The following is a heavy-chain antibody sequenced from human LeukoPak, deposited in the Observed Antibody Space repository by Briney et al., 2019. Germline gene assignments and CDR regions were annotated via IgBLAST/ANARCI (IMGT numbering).Heavy chain of an antibody. V-gene: IGHV4-59*12. CDR2: IYYNGST. Sequence: PSETLSHTCTVSGGSISSYYWSWIRQPPGKGLEWIGYIYYNGSTNYNPSLKSRVTMSVDTSKNQFSLKLSSVTAADTAVYYCAREGSKKYSSSVFDYWGQGTLVTVSS. CDR1: GGSISSYY. J-gene: IGHJ4*02. CDR3: AREGSKKYSSSVFDY. D-gene: IGHD6-6*01.